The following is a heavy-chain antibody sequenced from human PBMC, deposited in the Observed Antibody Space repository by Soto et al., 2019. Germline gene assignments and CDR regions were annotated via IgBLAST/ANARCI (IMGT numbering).Heavy chain of an antibody. D-gene: IGHD4-17*01. V-gene: IGHV1-69*01. Sequence: QVQLVQSGAEVKKPGSSVKVSCKASGGTFSSYAISWVRQAPGQGLEWMGGIIPIFGTANYEQKFQGRVTITADESTRTAYMELSSLRSEDTAVYYCARSADYGGPTDAFDIWGQGTMVTVSS. CDR3: ARSADYGGPTDAFDI. J-gene: IGHJ3*02. CDR2: IIPIFGTA. CDR1: GGTFSSYA.